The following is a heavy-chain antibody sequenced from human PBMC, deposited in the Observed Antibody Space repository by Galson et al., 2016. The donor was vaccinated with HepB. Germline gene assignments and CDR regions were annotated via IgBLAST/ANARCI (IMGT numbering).Heavy chain of an antibody. Sequence: LSLTCGVFDGSLSDYSWSWIRQSPGKGLEWIGEINRRGRTNYSPSFESRVSMSVDPSKEQFSLKVNSVTAADTAVYYCARGGFCTGGSCPWPNWFDPWGQGTLVTVSS. CDR3: ARGGFCTGGSCPWPNWFDP. V-gene: IGHV4-34*01. J-gene: IGHJ5*02. CDR1: DGSLSDYS. CDR2: INRRGRT. D-gene: IGHD2-15*01.